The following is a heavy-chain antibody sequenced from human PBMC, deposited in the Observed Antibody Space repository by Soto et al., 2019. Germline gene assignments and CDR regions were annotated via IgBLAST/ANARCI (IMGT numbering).Heavy chain of an antibody. J-gene: IGHJ4*02. D-gene: IGHD1-20*01. CDR2: ITSGSSFI. Sequence: GGSLRLSCVGSAFTFSSYSLNWVRQAPGKGLEWVSSITSGSSFIDYADSVKGRFTISRDDAKNTLYLQMNSLRADDTAVYYCAKDVGITGTTPIFDYWGQGTLVTVSS. V-gene: IGHV3-21*01. CDR1: AFTFSSYS. CDR3: AKDVGITGTTPIFDY.